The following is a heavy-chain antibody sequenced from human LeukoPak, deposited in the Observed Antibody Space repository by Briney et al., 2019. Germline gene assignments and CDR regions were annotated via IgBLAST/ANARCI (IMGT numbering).Heavy chain of an antibody. V-gene: IGHV1-24*01. CDR1: GYTLTELS. CDR3: ATSPGPGELFVY. CDR2: FDPEDGET. Sequence: ASVKVSCKVPGYTLTELSMHWVRQAPGKGLEWMGGFDPEDGETIYAQKFQGRVTMTEDTSTDTAYMELSSLRSEDTAVYYCATSPGPGELFVYWGQGTLVTVSS. J-gene: IGHJ4*02. D-gene: IGHD3-10*01.